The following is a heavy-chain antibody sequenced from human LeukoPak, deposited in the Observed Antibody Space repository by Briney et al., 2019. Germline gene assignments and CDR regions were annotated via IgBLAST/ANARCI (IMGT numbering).Heavy chain of an antibody. CDR2: IDHSGST. V-gene: IGHV4-34*01. CDR3: VRTRGGHDILTGVFDY. CDR1: GESFSGYY. J-gene: IGHJ4*02. D-gene: IGHD3-9*01. Sequence: SETLSLTCAVYGESFSGYYWSWIRQPPGKGLEWIGEIDHSGSTNYNPSLKSRVTISLDTSKNQLSLKLSSVTAADTAVYYWVRTRGGHDILTGVFDYWGQGNLVTVSS.